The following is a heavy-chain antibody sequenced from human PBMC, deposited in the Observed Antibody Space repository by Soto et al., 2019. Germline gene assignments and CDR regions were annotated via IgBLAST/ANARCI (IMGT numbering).Heavy chain of an antibody. CDR3: AKHIIPRPPDYCYGMDV. CDR1: GFTFSTFP. CDR2: IGDSGSGT. Sequence: PGGSLRLSCAASGFTFSTFPMIWVRQAPGKWLEWVSAIGDSGSGTYYADSVKGRFTISRDNSKNTLYLQMNSLRAEDTALYYCAKHIIPRPPDYCYGMDVWGQGTTVTVSS. J-gene: IGHJ6*02. D-gene: IGHD3-3*01. V-gene: IGHV3-23*01.